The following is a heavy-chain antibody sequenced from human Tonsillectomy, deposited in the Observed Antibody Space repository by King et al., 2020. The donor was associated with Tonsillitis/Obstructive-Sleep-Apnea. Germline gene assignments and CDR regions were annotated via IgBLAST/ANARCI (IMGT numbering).Heavy chain of an antibody. J-gene: IGHJ3*02. CDR2: IYPGDSDT. V-gene: IGHV5-51*01. D-gene: IGHD6-19*01. Sequence: VQLVQSGAEVKKPGESLKISCKGSGNSFTSYGIGWVRQMPGRGLEWMGIIYPGDSDTRYIPSFQGQVTISADKSISTAYLQWSSLKASDTAMYYCARPFAVAGMNAFDIWGQGTMVLVSS. CDR3: ARPFAVAGMNAFDI. CDR1: GNSFTSYG.